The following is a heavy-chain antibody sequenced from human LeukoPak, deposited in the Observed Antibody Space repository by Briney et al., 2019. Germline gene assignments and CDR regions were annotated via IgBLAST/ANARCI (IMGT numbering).Heavy chain of an antibody. V-gene: IGHV1-24*01. D-gene: IGHD3-10*01. Sequence: ASVKVSCKVSGYTLTELSMHWVRQAPGKGLEWMGGFDPEDGETIYAQKFQGRVTMTEDTSTDTAYMELSSLRSEDTAVYYCATCVKGVRGVIFPGFDYWGQGTLVTVSS. CDR2: FDPEDGET. CDR3: ATCVKGVRGVIFPGFDY. J-gene: IGHJ4*02. CDR1: GYTLTELS.